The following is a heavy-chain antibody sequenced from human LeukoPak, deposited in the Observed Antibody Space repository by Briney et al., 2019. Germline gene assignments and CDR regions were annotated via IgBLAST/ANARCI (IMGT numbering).Heavy chain of an antibody. J-gene: IGHJ6*02. D-gene: IGHD6-6*01. CDR1: GYIFSSYG. CDR2: ISAYNGNT. CDR3: ARVENSNKFYFYVMDV. V-gene: IGHV1-18*01. Sequence: VKVSCKASGYIFSSYGINWVRQAPGQGLEWMGWISAYNGNTDHAQKFQGRVTMTTDTFTNTAYMELRSLRSDDTAEYLCARVENSNKFYFYVMDVWGQGTTVTVSS.